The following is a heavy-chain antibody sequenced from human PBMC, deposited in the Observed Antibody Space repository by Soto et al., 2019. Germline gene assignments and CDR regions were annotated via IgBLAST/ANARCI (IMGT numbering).Heavy chain of an antibody. D-gene: IGHD2-15*01. CDR2: ISYDGSNK. Sequence: PGGSLRPSCAASGFTFSSYGMHWVRQAPGKGLEWVAVISYDGSNKYYADSVKGRFTISRDNSRNTLYLQMNRLRAEDTAVYYCAKDNTHCSGGSCYGCDYWGQGT. CDR3: AKDNTHCSGGSCYGCDY. CDR1: GFTFSSYG. V-gene: IGHV3-30*18. J-gene: IGHJ4*02.